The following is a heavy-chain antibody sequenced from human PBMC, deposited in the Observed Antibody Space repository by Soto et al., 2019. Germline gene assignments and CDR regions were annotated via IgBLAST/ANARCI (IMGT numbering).Heavy chain of an antibody. V-gene: IGHV1-3*01. CDR1: GYSFTSFP. D-gene: IGHD3-10*01. Sequence: QVQLVQSGAEVKKPGASVKVSCKASGYSFTSFPIHWVRQAPGQGLECMGWINAANGYTRYSQKFQGRVTITRDTPATTAYMELSSLTSEDTAVYYCARGGGRDDWGQGTLITVSS. J-gene: IGHJ4*02. CDR3: ARGGGRDD. CDR2: INAANGYT.